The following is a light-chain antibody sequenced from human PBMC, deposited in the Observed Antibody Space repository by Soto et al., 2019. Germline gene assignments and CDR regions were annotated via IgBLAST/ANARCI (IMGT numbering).Light chain of an antibody. Sequence: QSALTQPASVSGSPGQSITISCTGASSDIGAYDYVSWYQQHPDKAPTLIIYDVTRRPSGLSNRFSASKSGNTASLTISGLQADDEGDYYCSSYTSRRTLIFGGGTKLTVL. V-gene: IGLV2-14*03. J-gene: IGLJ2*01. CDR2: DVT. CDR1: SSDIGAYDY. CDR3: SSYTSRRTLI.